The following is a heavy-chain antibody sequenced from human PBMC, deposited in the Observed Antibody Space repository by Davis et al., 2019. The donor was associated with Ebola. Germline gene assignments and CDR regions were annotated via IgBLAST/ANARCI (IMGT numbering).Heavy chain of an antibody. Sequence: AASVKVSCKASGYTFTVYYMHWVRQAPGQGLEWMGRINPNSGGTNYAQKFQGRVTMTRDTSISTAYMELSRLRSDDTAVYYCARGQPAYDSSGYYSEYYYYYGMDVWGKGTTVTVSS. D-gene: IGHD3-22*01. J-gene: IGHJ6*04. V-gene: IGHV1-2*06. CDR3: ARGQPAYDSSGYYSEYYYYYGMDV. CDR1: GYTFTVYY. CDR2: INPNSGGT.